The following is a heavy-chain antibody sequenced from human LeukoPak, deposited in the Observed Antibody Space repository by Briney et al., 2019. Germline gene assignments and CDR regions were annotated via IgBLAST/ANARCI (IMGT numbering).Heavy chain of an antibody. D-gene: IGHD2-15*01. CDR2: IIPIFGTA. Sequence: ASLKVSCKAFGGTFTSYAISWVRQSPGQGLEWMGRIIPIFGTANYAQKFQGRVTITTDESTSTAYMELSSLRSEDTAVYYCASYCSGGSCYHTDYWGQGTLVTVSS. J-gene: IGHJ4*02. CDR3: ASYCSGGSCYHTDY. CDR1: GGTFTSYA. V-gene: IGHV1-69*05.